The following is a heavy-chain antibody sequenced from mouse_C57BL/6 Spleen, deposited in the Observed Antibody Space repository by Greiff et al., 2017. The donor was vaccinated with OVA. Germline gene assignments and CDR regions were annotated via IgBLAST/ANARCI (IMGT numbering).Heavy chain of an antibody. CDR2: IDPANGNT. CDR3: ARVPRPDSSGYVMDY. Sequence: VHVKQSVAELVRPGASVKLSCTASGFNIKNTYMHWVKQRPEQGLEWIGRIDPANGNTKYAPKFQGKATITADTSSNTAYLQLSSLTSEDTAIYYCARVPRPDSSGYVMDYWGQGTSVTVSS. J-gene: IGHJ4*01. CDR1: GFNIKNTY. D-gene: IGHD3-2*02. V-gene: IGHV14-3*01.